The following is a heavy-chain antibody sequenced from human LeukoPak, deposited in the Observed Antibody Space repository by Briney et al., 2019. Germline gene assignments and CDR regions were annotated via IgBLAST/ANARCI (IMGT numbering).Heavy chain of an antibody. CDR3: AKSIAGSWYNY. Sequence: GGSLRLSCAAPGFTFSSYAMSWVRQAPGKGLEWVSAISGSGGSTYYADSVKGRFTISRDNSKNTLYLQMNSLRAEDTAVYYCAKSIAGSWYNYWGQGTLVTVSS. CDR1: GFTFSSYA. D-gene: IGHD6-13*01. CDR2: ISGSGGST. J-gene: IGHJ4*02. V-gene: IGHV3-23*01.